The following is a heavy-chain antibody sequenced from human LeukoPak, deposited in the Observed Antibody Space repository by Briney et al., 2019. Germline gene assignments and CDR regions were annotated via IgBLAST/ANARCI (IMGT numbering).Heavy chain of an antibody. CDR3: ARGRSSSEYDSSGYYFDY. CDR2: INHSGST. V-gene: IGHV4-34*01. J-gene: IGHJ4*02. D-gene: IGHD3-22*01. CDR1: GGSFSGYY. Sequence: SETLSLTCAVYGGSFSGYYWSWIRQPPGKGLEWIGEINHSGSTNYNPSLKSRVTISVDTSKNQFSLKLSSVTAADTAVYYCARGRSSSEYDSSGYYFDYWGQGTQVTVSS.